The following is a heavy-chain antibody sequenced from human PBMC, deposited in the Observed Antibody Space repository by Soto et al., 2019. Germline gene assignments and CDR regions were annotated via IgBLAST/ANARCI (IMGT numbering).Heavy chain of an antibody. CDR2: IYYSGST. D-gene: IGHD6-13*01. V-gene: IGHV4-59*01. Sequence: PSETLSLTCTVSGGSISSYYWSWIRQPPGKGLEWIGYIYYSGSTNYNPSLKSRVTISVDTSKNQFSLKLSSVTAADTAVYYCARYGSWYGYYFDYWGQGTLVTVSS. J-gene: IGHJ4*02. CDR3: ARYGSWYGYYFDY. CDR1: GGSISSYY.